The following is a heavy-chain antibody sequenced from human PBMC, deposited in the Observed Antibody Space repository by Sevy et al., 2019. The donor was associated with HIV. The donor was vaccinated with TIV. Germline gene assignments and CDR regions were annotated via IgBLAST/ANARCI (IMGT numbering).Heavy chain of an antibody. J-gene: IGHJ5*02. CDR3: AGQGRGYCSSTSCLRWFDP. V-gene: IGHV5-51*01. CDR1: GYSFTSYW. Sequence: GESLKISCKGSGYSFTSYWIGWVRQMPGKGLEWMGIIYPGDSDTRYSPSFQGQVTISADKSISTAYLQWGSLKASDTAMYYCAGQGRGYCSSTSCLRWFDPWGQGTLVTVSS. CDR2: IYPGDSDT. D-gene: IGHD2-2*01.